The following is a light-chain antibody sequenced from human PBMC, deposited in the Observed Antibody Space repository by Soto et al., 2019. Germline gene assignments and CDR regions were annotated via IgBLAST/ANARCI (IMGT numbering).Light chain of an antibody. CDR1: QSVTNSY. CDR2: GAS. V-gene: IGKV3-20*01. CDR3: QQYGSSPFT. J-gene: IGKJ4*01. Sequence: ESVLTQSPGTLSLSPGERATLSCRASQSVTNSYLAWYQQKPGQAPRLLIYGASSRATGIPDRFSGSGSGTDFTLTVSRLEPEDFAVYYCQQYGSSPFTFAGGTKVDIK.